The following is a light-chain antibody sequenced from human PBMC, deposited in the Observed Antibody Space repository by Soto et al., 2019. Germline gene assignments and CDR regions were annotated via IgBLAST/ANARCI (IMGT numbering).Light chain of an antibody. J-gene: IGLJ2*01. CDR2: QDN. V-gene: IGLV3-1*01. Sequence: SYELTQPPSVSVSPGQTASLTCSGDGLGSKYASWYQQKAGQSPVLVIYQDNKRPSGIPERISGSNSGNTATLTISGTQALDEADYYCQAWDSSSVIFGGGTKVTVL. CDR3: QAWDSSSVI. CDR1: GLGSKY.